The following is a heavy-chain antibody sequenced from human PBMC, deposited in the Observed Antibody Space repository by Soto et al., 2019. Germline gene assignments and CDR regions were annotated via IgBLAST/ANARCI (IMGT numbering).Heavy chain of an antibody. Sequence: PGWSLRLSCAASGFTFDDYAMHWVRQAPGKGLEWVSGISLNSGSIGYADSVKGRFTISXXXAXXSXXLXXNXXRAXDTALYYCAKDLYSNYGDAFDIWGQGTMVTVSS. CDR1: GFTFDDYA. V-gene: IGHV3-9*01. J-gene: IGHJ3*02. D-gene: IGHD4-4*01. CDR3: AKDLYSNYGDAFDI. CDR2: ISLNSGSI.